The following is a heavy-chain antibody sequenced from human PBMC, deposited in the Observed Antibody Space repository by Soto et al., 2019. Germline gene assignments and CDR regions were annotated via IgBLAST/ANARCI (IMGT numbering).Heavy chain of an antibody. Sequence: QVQLVQSGAEVKKPGASVKVSCKASGYTFTSYGFTWVRQAPGQGLEWMGWISAYNGNTNYAQKLQGRVTMTTDTSTSTAYMELRSLRSDDTAVYYWARGGHCTNGVCDSGPRAFDIWGQGTKVTVSS. D-gene: IGHD2-8*01. CDR1: GYTFTSYG. CDR3: ARGGHCTNGVCDSGPRAFDI. V-gene: IGHV1-18*04. J-gene: IGHJ3*02. CDR2: ISAYNGNT.